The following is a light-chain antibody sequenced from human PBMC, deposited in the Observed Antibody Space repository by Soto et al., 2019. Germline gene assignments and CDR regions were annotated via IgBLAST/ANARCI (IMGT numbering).Light chain of an antibody. CDR2: ATS. Sequence: DIQMTQSPSSVSASVGDRVTITCRTSQGINNWLAWYQEKPGKAPKLLIYATSNLHGGVPSRFSGSGSGTDFTITISSLQPEDFATYYCQQANSFPPTFGPGTKVDIK. CDR1: QGINNW. CDR3: QQANSFPPT. J-gene: IGKJ3*01. V-gene: IGKV1-12*01.